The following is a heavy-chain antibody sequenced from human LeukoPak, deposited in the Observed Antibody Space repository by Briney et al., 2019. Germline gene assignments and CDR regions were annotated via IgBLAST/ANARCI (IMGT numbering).Heavy chain of an antibody. Sequence: GGSLKLSCAASVFDFSGFYVHWVRQASGRGLEWVGLIRNKPNSYTTVYAASVKGRFTISRDDSKNTAYLQMNNLKAEDTAVYDCTRQECSGGSCSYVDFWGQGTLVTVSS. V-gene: IGHV3-73*01. J-gene: IGHJ4*02. D-gene: IGHD2-15*01. CDR2: IRNKPNSYTT. CDR3: TRQECSGGSCSYVDF. CDR1: VFDFSGFY.